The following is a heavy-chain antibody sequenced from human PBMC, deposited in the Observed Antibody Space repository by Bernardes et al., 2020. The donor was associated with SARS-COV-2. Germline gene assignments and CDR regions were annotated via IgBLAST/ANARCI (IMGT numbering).Heavy chain of an antibody. CDR2: TYYSGST. J-gene: IGHJ3*02. V-gene: IGHV4-59*01. CDR3: ARILSITIFGVVIIPAAFVI. CDR1: GGSISSYY. D-gene: IGHD3-3*01. Sequence: SETLSLTCTVSGGSISSYYWSWIRQPPGKGLEWIGYTYYSGSTNYNPSLKSRVTISVDTSKNQFSLKLSSVTAADTAVYYCARILSITIFGVVIIPAAFVIWGQGTMVTVSS.